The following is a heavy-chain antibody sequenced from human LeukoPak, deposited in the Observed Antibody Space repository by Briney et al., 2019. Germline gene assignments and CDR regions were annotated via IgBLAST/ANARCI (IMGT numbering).Heavy chain of an antibody. J-gene: IGHJ4*02. CDR3: ARLRDGDYGGYFDY. Sequence: SETLSLTCTVSGGSISSYYWSWIRQPPGEGLEWIGYISHSGSTKYNSSLKSRTIISSDTSKNQFSLKLTSVTAADTALYYCARLRDGDYGGYFDYWGQGTLVTASS. D-gene: IGHD4-23*01. V-gene: IGHV4-59*08. CDR1: GGSISSYY. CDR2: ISHSGST.